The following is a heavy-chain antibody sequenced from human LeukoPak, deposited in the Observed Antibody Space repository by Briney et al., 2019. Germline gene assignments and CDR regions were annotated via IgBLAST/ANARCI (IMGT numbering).Heavy chain of an antibody. V-gene: IGHV1-2*02. J-gene: IGHJ6*03. CDR2: INPNSGGT. CDR1: GYTFTVYY. CDR3: ARGSAYSGSYYYYYMDV. D-gene: IGHD1-26*01. Sequence: ASVSVSFKASGYTFTVYYMHWVRQAPGQGLGWMGWINPNSGGTNYAQKFQGRVTMTRDTSISTAYMELSRLRSDDTAVYYCARGSAYSGSYYYYYMDVWGKGTTVTVSS.